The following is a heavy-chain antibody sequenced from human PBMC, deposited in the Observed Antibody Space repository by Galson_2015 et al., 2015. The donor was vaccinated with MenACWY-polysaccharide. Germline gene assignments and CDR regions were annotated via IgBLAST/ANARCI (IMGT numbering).Heavy chain of an antibody. J-gene: IGHJ3*02. D-gene: IGHD3-10*02. CDR3: AREGSRIVFHAFDI. CDR1: GSRFSNSG. V-gene: IGHV3-33*01. CDR2: IQYDGSQK. Sequence: SLRLSCAASGSRFSNSGMHWVRQAPGKGLEWVAVIQYDGSQKQYIDSVRGRFSISRDNSKNTLYLEMNSLRAEDTALYYCAREGSRIVFHAFDIWSQGTMVIVSS.